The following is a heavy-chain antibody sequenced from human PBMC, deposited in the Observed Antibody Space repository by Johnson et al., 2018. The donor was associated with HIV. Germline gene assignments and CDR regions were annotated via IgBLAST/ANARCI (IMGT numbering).Heavy chain of an antibody. CDR3: ASLVGSSSGEAFDI. J-gene: IGHJ3*02. CDR2: IRYDGSNK. V-gene: IGHV3-30*02. Sequence: QMLLVESGGGVVQPGGSLRLSCAASRFTFSTYGMHWVRQAPGKGLEWVAFIRYDGSNKYYADSVKGRFTISRDNSKNTLYLQMNSLRAEDTAVYYCASLVGSSSGEAFDIWGQGTMVTVSS. D-gene: IGHD6-6*01. CDR1: RFTFSTYG.